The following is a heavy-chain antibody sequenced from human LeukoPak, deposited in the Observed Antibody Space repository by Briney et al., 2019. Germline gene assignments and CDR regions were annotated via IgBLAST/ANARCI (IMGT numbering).Heavy chain of an antibody. CDR1: GFAFSGTW. V-gene: IGHV3-48*04. CDR3: ARVQWLVNFDY. J-gene: IGHJ4*02. CDR2: ISSSGSTI. D-gene: IGHD6-19*01. Sequence: PGGSLRLSCAGSGFAFSGTWLNWVRQAPGKGLEWVSYISSSGSTIYYADSVKGRFTISRDNAKNSLYLQMNSLRAEDTAVYYCARVQWLVNFDYWGQGTLVTVSS.